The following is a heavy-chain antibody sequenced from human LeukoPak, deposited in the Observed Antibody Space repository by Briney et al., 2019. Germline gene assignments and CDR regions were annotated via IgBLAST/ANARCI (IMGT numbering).Heavy chain of an antibody. CDR1: GGSFSGYY. Sequence: SETLSLTCAVYGGSFSGYYWSWIRQPPGKGLEWIGEINHSGSTNYNPSLKSRVTISVDTSKNQFSLKLSSVTAADTAVYYCARGRERIQRYNWFDPWGQGTLVTVSS. V-gene: IGHV4-34*01. D-gene: IGHD5-18*01. CDR2: INHSGST. CDR3: ARGRERIQRYNWFDP. J-gene: IGHJ5*02.